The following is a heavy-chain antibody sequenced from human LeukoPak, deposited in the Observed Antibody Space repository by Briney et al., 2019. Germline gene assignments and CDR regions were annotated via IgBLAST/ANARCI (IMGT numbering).Heavy chain of an antibody. Sequence: PSETLSLTCTVSGGSISSYYWSWIRQPPGKGLGWIGNIYDSGSTNYNPSLKSRVTISVDTSKNQCSLKLSSVTAADTAVYYCARQGISGSSLSYFDYWGQGTLVNVSS. CDR3: ARQGISGSSLSYFDY. V-gene: IGHV4-59*01. CDR1: GGSISSYY. J-gene: IGHJ4*02. CDR2: IYDSGST. D-gene: IGHD3-22*01.